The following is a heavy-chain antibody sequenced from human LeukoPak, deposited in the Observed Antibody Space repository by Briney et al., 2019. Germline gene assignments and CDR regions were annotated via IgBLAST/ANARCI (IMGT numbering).Heavy chain of an antibody. CDR1: GFTFSDYY. Sequence: GGSLRLSCAGSGFTFSDYYMTWIRQAPGKGLGWVSYISGSGTDIVYRDSVKGRFTISRDNAKNSLYLQMNSLRVEDAAVYYCSRGPRRVDYWGQGTLVTVSS. V-gene: IGHV3-11*04. CDR2: ISGSGTDI. CDR3: SRGPRRVDY. D-gene: IGHD6-25*01. J-gene: IGHJ4*02.